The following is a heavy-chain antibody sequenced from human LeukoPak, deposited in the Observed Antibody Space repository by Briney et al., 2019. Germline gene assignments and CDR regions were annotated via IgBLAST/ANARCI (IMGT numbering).Heavy chain of an antibody. D-gene: IGHD3-22*01. Sequence: PGGSLRLSCAASGFTFSSYNMIWVRQAPGKGLEWVSSISSSSSYIYYADSVKGRFTISRDNAKNSLYLQMNSLRAEDTAVYYCARDVTEQDYYDSSGFNNWFDPWGQGTLVTVSS. J-gene: IGHJ5*02. CDR2: ISSSSSYI. CDR1: GFTFSSYN. CDR3: ARDVTEQDYYDSSGFNNWFDP. V-gene: IGHV3-21*01.